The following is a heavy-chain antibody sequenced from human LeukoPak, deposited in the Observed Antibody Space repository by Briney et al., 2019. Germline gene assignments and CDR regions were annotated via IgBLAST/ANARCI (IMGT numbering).Heavy chain of an antibody. V-gene: IGHV1-18*01. Sequence: GASVTVSCKASGYTFTIYGITWVRLAPGQGLEWMGWISAYNGNTNYAQMFQGRVIMTTDTSTNTAYMELRSLRADDTAMYYCARDPSYDSSGYPNWFDPWGQGTLVTVSS. CDR3: ARDPSYDSSGYPNWFDP. J-gene: IGHJ5*02. D-gene: IGHD3-22*01. CDR2: ISAYNGNT. CDR1: GYTFTIYG.